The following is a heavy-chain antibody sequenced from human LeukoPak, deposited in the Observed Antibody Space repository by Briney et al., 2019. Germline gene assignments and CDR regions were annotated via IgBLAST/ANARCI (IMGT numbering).Heavy chain of an antibody. CDR1: GFTFSSYG. Sequence: GGSLSLSCAASGFTFSSYGMHWVRQAPGKGLEWVAFIRYDGSNKYYADSVKGRFTISRDNSKNTLYLQMNSLRAEDTAVYYCAKDMLGYCSGGSCPGFDYWGQGTLVTVSS. D-gene: IGHD2-15*01. CDR2: IRYDGSNK. V-gene: IGHV3-30*02. CDR3: AKDMLGYCSGGSCPGFDY. J-gene: IGHJ4*02.